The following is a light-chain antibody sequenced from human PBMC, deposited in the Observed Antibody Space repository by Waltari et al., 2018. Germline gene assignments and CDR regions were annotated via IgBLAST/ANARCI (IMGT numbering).Light chain of an antibody. CDR2: GVS. CDR1: GPDIGGFDF. Sequence: QSALTQPAAVSGSPGQSITISCTGAGPDIGGFDFVSWYQQPPGEVPKLLISGVSDRPSGISPRFSGSKSGSTASLTISGLQAEDEADYFCASYTNTNTLLIFGGGTKLTVL. V-gene: IGLV2-14*01. J-gene: IGLJ2*01. CDR3: ASYTNTNTLLI.